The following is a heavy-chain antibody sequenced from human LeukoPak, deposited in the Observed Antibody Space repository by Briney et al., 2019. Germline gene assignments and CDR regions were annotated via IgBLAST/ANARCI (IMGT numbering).Heavy chain of an antibody. Sequence: GGSLRLSCAASVFTFSSYDMHWVRQATGKGLEWVSAIGTAGDTYYPGSVKGRFTISRENAKNSLYLQMNSLRAGDTAVYYCARGVSSTHLTTPDNWFDPWGQGTLVTVSS. V-gene: IGHV3-13*01. CDR2: IGTAGDT. D-gene: IGHD2-2*01. CDR3: ARGVSSTHLTTPDNWFDP. J-gene: IGHJ5*02. CDR1: VFTFSSYD.